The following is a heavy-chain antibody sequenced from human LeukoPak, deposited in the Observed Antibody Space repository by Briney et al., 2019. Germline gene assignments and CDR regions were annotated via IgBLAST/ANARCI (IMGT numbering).Heavy chain of an antibody. CDR2: IYYSGST. J-gene: IGHJ4*02. D-gene: IGHD3-22*01. CDR3: ARGQYYYDSSGYYFFPFDY. V-gene: IGHV4-61*01. Sequence: PSETLSLTCTVSGGSVSSGSYYWSWIRQPPGKGLEWIGYIYYSGSTNYNPSLKSRVTISVDTSKNQFSLKLSSVTAADTAVYYCARGQYYYDSSGYYFFPFDYWGQGTLVTVSS. CDR1: GGSVSSGSYY.